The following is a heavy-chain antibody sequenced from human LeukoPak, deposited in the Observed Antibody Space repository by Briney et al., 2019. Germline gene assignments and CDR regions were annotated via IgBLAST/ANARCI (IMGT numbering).Heavy chain of an antibody. D-gene: IGHD3-22*01. Sequence: GGSLRLSCAASGFTFDDYAMHWVRQAPGKGLEWVSGISWNSGSIGYADSVKGRFTISRDNAKNSLYLQMNSLRAEDTALYYCAKAVSVTMIVVALGDDGAFDIXXXXTMVTVSS. CDR1: GFTFDDYA. J-gene: IGHJ3*02. CDR2: ISWNSGSI. CDR3: AKAVSVTMIVVALGDDGAFDI. V-gene: IGHV3-9*01.